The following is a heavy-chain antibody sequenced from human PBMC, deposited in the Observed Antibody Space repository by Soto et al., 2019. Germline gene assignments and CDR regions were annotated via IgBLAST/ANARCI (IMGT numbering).Heavy chain of an antibody. CDR3: ARMLGATIFDY. D-gene: IGHD5-12*01. Sequence: QVQLQESGPGLVKPSQTLSLTCTVSGGSISSSGYYWNWIRQHPGKGLEWIGYIYYSGSTYYNPSLKSRVTISVATSQTQSPLTLSSVTAADTAVYYCARMLGATIFDYWGQGTLVTVSS. V-gene: IGHV4-31*03. CDR1: GGSISSSGYY. J-gene: IGHJ4*02. CDR2: IYYSGST.